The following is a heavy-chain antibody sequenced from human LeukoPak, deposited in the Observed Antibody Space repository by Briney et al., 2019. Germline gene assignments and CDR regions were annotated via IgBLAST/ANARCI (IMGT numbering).Heavy chain of an antibody. CDR3: ARVYYDILTGYYGDYFDY. D-gene: IGHD3-9*01. V-gene: IGHV3-30*04. J-gene: IGHJ4*02. CDR2: ISYDGSNK. Sequence: GGSLRLSRAASGFTFSSYAMHWVRQAPGKGLEWVAVISYDGSNKYYADSVKGRFTISRDNSKNTLYLQMNSLRAEDTAVYYCARVYYDILTGYYGDYFDYWGQGTLVTVSS. CDR1: GFTFSSYA.